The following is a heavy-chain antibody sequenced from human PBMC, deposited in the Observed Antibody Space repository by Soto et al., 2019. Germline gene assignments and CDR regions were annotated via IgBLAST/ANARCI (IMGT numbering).Heavy chain of an antibody. V-gene: IGHV3-9*01. J-gene: IGHJ6*03. CDR2: VSWNSGTM. CDR3: AKGFCSSTRCLTYSYMDV. Sequence: EVQLVESGGGLVQPGRSLRLSCAASGFSFDEYAMHWVRQAPGKGLEWVSGVSWNSGTMGYGDSVRGRFAISRDNAKNFRYLQMNSLTTEDTALYYCAKGFCSSTRCLTYSYMDVWGKGTTVTVSS. D-gene: IGHD2-2*01. CDR1: GFSFDEYA.